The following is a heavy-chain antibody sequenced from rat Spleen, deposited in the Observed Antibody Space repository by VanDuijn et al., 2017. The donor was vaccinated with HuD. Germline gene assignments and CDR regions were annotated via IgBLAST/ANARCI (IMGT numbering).Heavy chain of an antibody. V-gene: IGHV5-20*01. CDR1: GFTFSDYY. CDR2: ISYDGSST. D-gene: IGHD1-11*01. Sequence: EVQLVESGGGLVQPGRSLKLSCAASGFTFSDYYMAWVRQAPTKGLEWVATISYDGSSTYYRDSVKGRFTISRDNAKSTLYLQMDSLRSEDTAIYYCTWGTEGIRFPYWGQGTLVTVSS. CDR3: TWGTEGIRFPY. J-gene: IGHJ3*01.